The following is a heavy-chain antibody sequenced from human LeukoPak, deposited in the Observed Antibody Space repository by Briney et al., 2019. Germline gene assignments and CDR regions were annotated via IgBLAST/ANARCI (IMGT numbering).Heavy chain of an antibody. Sequence: GGSLRLSCAASGFTFSSYWMSWVRQAPGKGLEWVANIKQDGSEKYYVDSVKGRFTISRDNAKNSLYLQMNSLRAEDTAVYYCARAADPWFGECYGYWGQGTLVTVSS. V-gene: IGHV3-7*01. CDR1: GFTFSSYW. D-gene: IGHD3-10*01. CDR2: IKQDGSEK. J-gene: IGHJ4*02. CDR3: ARAADPWFGECYGY.